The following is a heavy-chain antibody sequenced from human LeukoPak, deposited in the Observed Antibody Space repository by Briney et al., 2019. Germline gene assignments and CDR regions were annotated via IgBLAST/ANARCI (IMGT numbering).Heavy chain of an antibody. CDR2: IYTSGST. Sequence: PSETLSLTCTVSGGSISSYYWSWIRQPAGKGLEWIGRIYTSGSTNYNPSLKSRVTMSVDTSKNQFSLKLGSVTAADTAVYYCAREPYYDFWSGYYSHRGDWFDPWGQGTLVTVSS. CDR1: GGSISSYY. D-gene: IGHD3-3*01. CDR3: AREPYYDFWSGYYSHRGDWFDP. V-gene: IGHV4-4*07. J-gene: IGHJ5*02.